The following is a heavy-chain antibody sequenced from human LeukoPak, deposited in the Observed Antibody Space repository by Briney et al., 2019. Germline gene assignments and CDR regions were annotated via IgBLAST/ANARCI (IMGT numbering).Heavy chain of an antibody. CDR2: IYSSGST. Sequence: PSETLSLTCTVSGVSISSYYWSWIRQPPGKGLEWIGYIYSSGSTNYNPSLKSRVTISVDTFKNQFSLKLSSVTAADTAVYYCARHSSSSYYYGMDVWGQGTTVTVSS. CDR3: ARHSSSSYYYGMDV. CDR1: GVSISSYY. J-gene: IGHJ6*02. D-gene: IGHD6-6*01. V-gene: IGHV4-59*01.